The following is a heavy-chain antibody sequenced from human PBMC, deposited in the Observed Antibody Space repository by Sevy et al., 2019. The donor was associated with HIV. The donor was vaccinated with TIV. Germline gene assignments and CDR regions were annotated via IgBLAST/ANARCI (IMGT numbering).Heavy chain of an antibody. J-gene: IGHJ5*02. D-gene: IGHD1-26*01. V-gene: IGHV6-1*01. CDR1: GDSVSSNSAA. Sequence: QSQTLSLTCAISGDSVSSNSAAWNWIRQSPSRGLEWLGRTYYRSKWYNDYAVSVKSRISINPDTSKNQFSLQLNSVTPEETAVYFCATGIPEWELGGHWFDPWGQGTLVTVSS. CDR2: TYYRSKWYN. CDR3: ATGIPEWELGGHWFDP.